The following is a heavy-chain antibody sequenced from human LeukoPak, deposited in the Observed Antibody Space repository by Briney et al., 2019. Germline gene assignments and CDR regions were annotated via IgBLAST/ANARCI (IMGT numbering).Heavy chain of an antibody. V-gene: IGHV4-39*01. CDR2: LYYSGTT. CDR1: GGSISSSSYY. J-gene: IGHJ6*02. D-gene: IGHD1-26*01. CDR3: ARQILPHMDV. Sequence: SQTLSLTRTVSGGSISSSSYYWGWIRQPPGKGLEWIGSLYYSGTTYYNPSLTSRVTISGDTSKNQFSLRLSSVTAADTAVYYCARQILPHMDVWGQGTTVTVSS.